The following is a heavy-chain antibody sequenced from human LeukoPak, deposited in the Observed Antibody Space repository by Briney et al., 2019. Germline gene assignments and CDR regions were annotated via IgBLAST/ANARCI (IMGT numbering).Heavy chain of an antibody. CDR1: GGSISSGDYY. CDR3: ARSSQYYYDSSGHPGGTDY. CDR2: IYYSGST. J-gene: IGHJ4*02. Sequence: PSETLSLTCTVSGGSISSGDYYWSWIRQPPGKGLEWIGYIYYSGSTYYNPSLKSRVTISVDTSKNQFSLKLSSVTAADTAVYYCARSSQYYYDSSGHPGGTDYWGQGTLVTVSS. V-gene: IGHV4-30-4*08. D-gene: IGHD3-22*01.